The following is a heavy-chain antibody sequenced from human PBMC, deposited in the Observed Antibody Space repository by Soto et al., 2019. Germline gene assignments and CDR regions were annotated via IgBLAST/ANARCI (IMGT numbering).Heavy chain of an antibody. J-gene: IGHJ4*02. CDR1: GGSISSSSYY. CDR3: ARRVNYYDSSGYYLVYYVDY. CDR2: IYYSGST. Sequence: PSETLSLTCTVSGGSISSSSYYWGWILHPPGKGLEWIGSIYYSGSTYYNPSLKSRVTISVDTSKNQFSLKRSSVTAADTAVYYCARRVNYYDSSGYYLVYYVDYWGQGTLVTVPS. V-gene: IGHV4-39*01. D-gene: IGHD3-22*01.